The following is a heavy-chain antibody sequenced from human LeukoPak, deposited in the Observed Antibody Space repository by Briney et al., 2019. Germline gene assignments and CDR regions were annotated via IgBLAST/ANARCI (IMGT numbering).Heavy chain of an antibody. CDR2: IYTSGST. J-gene: IGHJ3*02. CDR1: GGSISSGSYY. V-gene: IGHV4-61*02. D-gene: IGHD3-3*01. CDR3: ARAVRGDYDFWSGSPSHAFDI. Sequence: PSETLSLTCTVSGGSISSGSYYWSWIRQPAGKGLEWIGRIYTSGSTNYNPSLKSRVTISVDTSKNQFSLKLSSVTAADTAVYYCARAVRGDYDFWSGSPSHAFDIWGQGTMVTVSS.